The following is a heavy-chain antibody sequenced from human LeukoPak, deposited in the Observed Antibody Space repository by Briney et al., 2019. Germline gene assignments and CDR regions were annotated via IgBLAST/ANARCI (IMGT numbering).Heavy chain of an antibody. D-gene: IGHD3-3*01. CDR2: ISGSGGST. V-gene: IGHV3-23*01. CDR1: GFTFSSYA. Sequence: GGSLRLSCAASGFTFSSYAMSWVRQAPGKGLEWVSAISGSGGSTYYADSVKGRFTISRDNSKNTLYLQMNSLRAEDTAVYYRVGTNYDFWSGYYLPRFDYWGQGTLVTVSS. J-gene: IGHJ4*02. CDR3: VGTNYDFWSGYYLPRFDY.